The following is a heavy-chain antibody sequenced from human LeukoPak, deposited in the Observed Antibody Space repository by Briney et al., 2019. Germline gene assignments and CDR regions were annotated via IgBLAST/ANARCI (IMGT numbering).Heavy chain of an antibody. CDR2: ISANGGST. CDR3: VKDLYKGDTASWYFFHY. D-gene: IGHD6-13*01. Sequence: GGSLRLSCSASGFIISDYAMHWVRQAPAKGLEYVSAISANGGSTYYADSVKGRFTISRDTSKNTLYLQLSSLRAEDTAMYHCVKDLYKGDTASWYFFHYWGQGTLVTVSS. V-gene: IGHV3-64D*06. J-gene: IGHJ4*02. CDR1: GFIISDYA.